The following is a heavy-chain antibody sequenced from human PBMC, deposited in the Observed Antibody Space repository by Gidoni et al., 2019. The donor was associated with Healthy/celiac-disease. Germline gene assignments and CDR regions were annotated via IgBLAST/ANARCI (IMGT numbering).Heavy chain of an antibody. D-gene: IGHD6-13*01. CDR3: AKEGIAAVSFDY. CDR2: ISGSGGST. J-gene: IGHJ4*02. V-gene: IGHV3-23*01. Sequence: EVQLLESGEGLVQPGGSLRLSCAASGFPFSSYAMSWVRQAPGQGLEWVSAISGSGGSTYYADSVKGRFTISRDNSKNTLYLQMNSLRAEDTAVYYCAKEGIAAVSFDYWGQGTLVTVSS. CDR1: GFPFSSYA.